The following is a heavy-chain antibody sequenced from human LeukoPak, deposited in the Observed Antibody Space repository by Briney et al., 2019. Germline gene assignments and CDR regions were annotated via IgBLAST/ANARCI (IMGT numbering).Heavy chain of an antibody. V-gene: IGHV3-30*04. D-gene: IGHD5-18*01. J-gene: IGHJ4*02. CDR2: ISYGGSNK. CDR3: ASLRGYSYGYDY. CDR1: GFTFSSYA. Sequence: GGSLRLSCAASGFTFSSYAMHWVRQAPGKGLEWVAVISYGGSNKYYADSVKGRFTISRDNSKNTLYLQMNSLRAEDTAVYYCASLRGYSYGYDYWGQGTLVTVSS.